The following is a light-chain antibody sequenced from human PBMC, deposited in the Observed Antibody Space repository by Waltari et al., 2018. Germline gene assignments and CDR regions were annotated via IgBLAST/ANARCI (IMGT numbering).Light chain of an antibody. J-gene: IGLJ1*01. CDR2: YDT. V-gene: IGLV3-21*04. Sequence: SYVLTQPPSVSVAPGETARITCGGDNIGSYSVHWYQQKAGQAPGLVISYDTDRRAGIPGRFSGSNSGNTATLTISRVEAGDEAKYYCQVWHPDIDPGVFGTGTDVTVL. CDR3: QVWHPDIDPGV. CDR1: NIGSYS.